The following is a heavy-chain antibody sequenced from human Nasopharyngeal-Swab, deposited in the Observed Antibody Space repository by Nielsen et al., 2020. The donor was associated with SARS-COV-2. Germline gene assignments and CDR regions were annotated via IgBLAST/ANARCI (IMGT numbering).Heavy chain of an antibody. CDR3: AKDSGSGWYSIFDS. CDR1: GFTFSSYA. CDR2: ISYDGSNK. V-gene: IGHV3-30-3*01. Sequence: GGSLRLSCAASGFTFSSYAMHWVRQAPGKGLEWVAVISYDGSNKYYADSVKGRFTISRDNSKDTLYLQMNSLRAEDTAVYYCAKDSGSGWYSIFDSWGQGTLVTVSS. J-gene: IGHJ4*02. D-gene: IGHD6-19*01.